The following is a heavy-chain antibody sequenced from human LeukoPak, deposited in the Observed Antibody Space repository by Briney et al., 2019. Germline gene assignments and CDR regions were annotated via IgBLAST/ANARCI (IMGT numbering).Heavy chain of an antibody. D-gene: IGHD3-10*01. V-gene: IGHV1-2*02. J-gene: IGHJ4*02. CDR2: INPNSGGT. Sequence: ASVKVSCKASGYTFTGYYMHWVRQAPGQGLEWMGWINPNSGGTNYAQKFQGRVTMTRDTSISTAYMELSRLRSDDTAVYYCARVGLLWFGDFAHYFDYWGQGTLVTVSS. CDR3: ARVGLLWFGDFAHYFDY. CDR1: GYTFTGYY.